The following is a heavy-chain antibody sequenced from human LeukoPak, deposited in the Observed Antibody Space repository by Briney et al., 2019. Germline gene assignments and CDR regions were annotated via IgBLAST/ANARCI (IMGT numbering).Heavy chain of an antibody. Sequence: SETLSLTCTVSGGSISSGDYYWSWIRQPPGKGLEWIGDIYYSGSTYYNPSLKSRVTISVDTSKNQFSLKLSSVTAADTAVYYCARARRPIVVVPAGRYYFDYWGQGTLVTVSS. J-gene: IGHJ4*02. D-gene: IGHD2-2*01. V-gene: IGHV4-30-4*01. CDR2: IYYSGST. CDR3: ARARRPIVVVPAGRYYFDY. CDR1: GGSISSGDYY.